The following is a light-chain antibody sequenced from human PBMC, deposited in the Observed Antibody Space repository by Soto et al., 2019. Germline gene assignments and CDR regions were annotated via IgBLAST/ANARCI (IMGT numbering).Light chain of an antibody. J-gene: IGKJ2*01. CDR2: LGS. CDR1: QSLLHSNGYNY. V-gene: IGKV2-28*01. CDR3: MQALQTLNT. Sequence: IVMTQSPLSLPVTPGEPASISCRSSQSLLHSNGYNYLDWYLQKPGQSPQLLIYLGSNRASGVPDRFSGSGSGTDFTLKISRVEAEDVGVYYCMQALQTLNTFGQGTKLEIK.